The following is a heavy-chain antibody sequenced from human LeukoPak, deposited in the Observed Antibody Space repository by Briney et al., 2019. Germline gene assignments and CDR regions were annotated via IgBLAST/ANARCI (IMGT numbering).Heavy chain of an antibody. V-gene: IGHV1-8*03. CDR1: GYTFTSYD. J-gene: IGHJ3*02. CDR2: MNPNSGNT. CDR3: ARDRKYCSSTSCHQGDAFDI. D-gene: IGHD2-2*01. Sequence: ASVKVSCKASGYTFTSYDINWVRQATGQGLEWMGWMNPNSGNTGYAQKFQGRVTITRNTSISTAYMELRSLRSDDTAVYYCARDRKYCSSTSCHQGDAFDIWGQGTMVTVSS.